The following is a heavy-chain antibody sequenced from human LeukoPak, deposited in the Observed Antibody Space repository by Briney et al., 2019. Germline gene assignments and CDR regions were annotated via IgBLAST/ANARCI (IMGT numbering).Heavy chain of an antibody. CDR1: GFSFSNYW. D-gene: IGHD3-22*01. V-gene: IGHV3-7*01. CDR2: IKQDGSQI. Sequence: GGSLRLSCVVPGFSFSNYWMTWVRQAAGKGLEWVANIKQDGSQIQYVDFVKGRFTISRDNAKSSLYLQMNSLRVEDTAVYYCAGGSGYLIDFWGQGTLVTVSS. CDR3: AGGSGYLIDF. J-gene: IGHJ4*02.